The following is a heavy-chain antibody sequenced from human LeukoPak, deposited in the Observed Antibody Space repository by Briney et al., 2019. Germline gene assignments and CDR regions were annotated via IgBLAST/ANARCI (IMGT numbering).Heavy chain of an antibody. CDR1: GGTFSSYA. D-gene: IGHD3-10*01. CDR2: IIPIFGTA. CDR3: ARSYYYGSGSYPDY. V-gene: IGHV1-69*05. Sequence: ASVKVSCKASGGTFSSYAISWVRQAPGQGLEWMGGIIPIFGTANYAQKFQGRVTITTDESTSTAYMGLSNLRSEDTAVYYCARSYYYGSGSYPDYWGQGTLVTVSS. J-gene: IGHJ4*02.